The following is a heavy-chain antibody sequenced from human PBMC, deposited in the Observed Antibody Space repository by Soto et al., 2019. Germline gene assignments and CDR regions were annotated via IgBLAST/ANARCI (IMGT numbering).Heavy chain of an antibody. J-gene: IGHJ4*02. CDR1: GGSISSSSYY. CDR3: ARQDYGDYAVDY. Sequence: QLQLQESGPGLVKPSETLSLTCTVSGGSISSSSYYWGWIRQPPGKGLEWIGSIYYSGSTYYNPSLKSRVTISVDTSKNQFSLKLSSVTAADTAVYYCARQDYGDYAVDYWGQGTLVTVSS. V-gene: IGHV4-39*01. CDR2: IYYSGST. D-gene: IGHD4-17*01.